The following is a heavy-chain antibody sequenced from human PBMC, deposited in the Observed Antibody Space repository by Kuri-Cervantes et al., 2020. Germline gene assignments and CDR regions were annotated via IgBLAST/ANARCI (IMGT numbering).Heavy chain of an antibody. D-gene: IGHD4-17*01. J-gene: IGHJ4*02. CDR3: ARGLYGDYALDY. CDR2: IGTTSNYI. V-gene: IGHV3-21*01. Sequence: GESLKISCAASGFTFSSYNMNWVRQAPGKGLEWVSSIGTTSNYIYYADSVKGRFTISRDNSKNALYLQMNSLRAEDTAVYYCARGLYGDYALDYWGQGTLVTVSS. CDR1: GFTFSSYN.